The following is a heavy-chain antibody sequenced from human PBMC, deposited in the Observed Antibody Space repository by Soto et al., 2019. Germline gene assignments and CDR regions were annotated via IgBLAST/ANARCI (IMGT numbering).Heavy chain of an antibody. CDR2: INHSGST. J-gene: IGHJ6*02. V-gene: IGHV4-34*01. D-gene: IGHD3-10*01. CDR3: ARNYGSGGYPPYYYYGLDV. CDR1: GGSFSGYY. Sequence: PSETLSLTCAVYGGSFSGYYWTWIRQPPGTGLEWIGEINHSGSTNYNPSLKSRVTISVDTSKKQFSLKLNSVTAADTAVYYCARNYGSGGYPPYYYYGLDVWGQGTTVTVSS.